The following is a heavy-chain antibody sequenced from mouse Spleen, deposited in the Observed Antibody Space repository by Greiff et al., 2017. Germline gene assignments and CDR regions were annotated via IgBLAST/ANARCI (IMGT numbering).Heavy chain of an antibody. Sequence: QVQLQQPGAELVRPGSSVKLSCKASGYTFTSYWMHWVKQRPIQGLEWIGNIDPSDSETHYNQKFKDKATLTVDKSSSTAYMQLSSLTSEDSAVYYCARLKNYGNYPAWFAYWGQGTLVTVSA. CDR1: GYTFTSYW. CDR2: IDPSDSET. CDR3: ARLKNYGNYPAWFAY. J-gene: IGHJ3*01. D-gene: IGHD2-1*01. V-gene: IGHV1-52*01.